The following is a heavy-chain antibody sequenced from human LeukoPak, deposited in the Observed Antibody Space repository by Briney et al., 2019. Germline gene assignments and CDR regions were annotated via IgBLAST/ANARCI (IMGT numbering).Heavy chain of an antibody. CDR3: ARDQTYYDILTGYYKKDYYYYMDV. CDR2: ISSSGSTI. V-gene: IGHV3-11*01. CDR1: GFTFSDYY. Sequence: GGSLRLSCAASGFTFSDYYMSWIRQAPGKGLEWVSYISSSGSTIYYADSVKGRFTISRDNAKNSLYLQMNSLRDEDTDVYYCARDQTYYDILTGYYKKDYYYYMDVWGKGTTVTVSS. D-gene: IGHD3-9*01. J-gene: IGHJ6*03.